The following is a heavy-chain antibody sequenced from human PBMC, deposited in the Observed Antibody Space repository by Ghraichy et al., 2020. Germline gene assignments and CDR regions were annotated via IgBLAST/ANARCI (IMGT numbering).Heavy chain of an antibody. Sequence: SETLSLTCTVSGGSISSYYWSWIRQPPGKGLEWIGYIYYSGSTNYNPSLKSRVTISVDTSKNQFSLKLSSVTAADTAVYYCARVSEYYDILTGYSPYYFDYWGQGTLVTVSS. V-gene: IGHV4-59*08. J-gene: IGHJ4*02. D-gene: IGHD3-9*01. CDR1: GGSISSYY. CDR2: IYYSGST. CDR3: ARVSEYYDILTGYSPYYFDY.